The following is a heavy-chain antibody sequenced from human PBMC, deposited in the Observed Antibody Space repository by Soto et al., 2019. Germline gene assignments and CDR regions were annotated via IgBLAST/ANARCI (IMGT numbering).Heavy chain of an antibody. V-gene: IGHV1-8*01. D-gene: IGHD4-17*01. CDR1: GYSINSYD. J-gene: IGHJ4*02. Sequence: ASVKVSCKASGYSINSYDMNWVRQAAGQGLEWMGWMNPKSGDTGFAEKFQGRVKKTWKTSTGTVYLEITNLRPEDTAVYYCARGLVDSGGNCFDSWGQGTQVTV. CDR3: ARGLVDSGGNCFDS. CDR2: MNPKSGDT.